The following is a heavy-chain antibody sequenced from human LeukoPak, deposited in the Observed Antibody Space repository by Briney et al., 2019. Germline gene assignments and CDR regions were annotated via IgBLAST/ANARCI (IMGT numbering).Heavy chain of an antibody. Sequence: PGGSLRLSCAASGFTFSNYAMSWVRQAPGKGLEWVSTIRASGTRTDYTNSVKGRFSISRDNSKNTLYLQMNSLRAEDTAVYYWAKDPLVCSNGVCAIYYFDYWGQGTLVTVSS. V-gene: IGHV3-23*01. D-gene: IGHD2-8*01. CDR2: IRASGTRT. CDR3: AKDPLVCSNGVCAIYYFDY. CDR1: GFTFSNYA. J-gene: IGHJ4*02.